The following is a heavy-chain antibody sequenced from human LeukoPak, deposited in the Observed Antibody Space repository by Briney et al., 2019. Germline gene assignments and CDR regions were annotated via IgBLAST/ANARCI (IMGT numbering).Heavy chain of an antibody. V-gene: IGHV1-69*01. Sequence: SVKVSCKASGGTFSSYAISWVRQAPGQGLEWMGGIIPILGTANYAQKFQGRVTITADESTSTAYMELSSLRSEDTAVYYCARERGSGWSDFDYWGQGTLVTVSS. D-gene: IGHD6-19*01. CDR1: GGTFSSYA. CDR2: IIPILGTA. J-gene: IGHJ4*02. CDR3: ARERGSGWSDFDY.